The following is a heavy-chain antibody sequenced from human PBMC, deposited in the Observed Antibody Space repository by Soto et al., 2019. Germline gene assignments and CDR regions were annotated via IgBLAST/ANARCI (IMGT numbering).Heavy chain of an antibody. J-gene: IGHJ4*02. Sequence: EVQLVESGGGLVQPGGSLRVSCAASGFTLSSRWMHWVRQAPGKGLVWVSRIKTDGTSTSYADSVKGRFTISRDNAKNTLYLQMNSLRAEDTGMYYCARDQDTYGQAMFDSWGQGTLVTVSS. CDR1: GFTLSSRW. D-gene: IGHD2-15*01. CDR3: ARDQDTYGQAMFDS. CDR2: IKTDGTST. V-gene: IGHV3-74*01.